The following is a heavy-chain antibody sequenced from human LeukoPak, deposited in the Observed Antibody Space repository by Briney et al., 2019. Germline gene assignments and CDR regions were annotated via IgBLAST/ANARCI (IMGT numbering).Heavy chain of an antibody. Sequence: QPGGSLRLSCEVSGFTFSSYWMSWVRQAPGKGLEWVANMKPDGSEKYYVDSVKGRFTISRDNSKNSLHLQMNSLRAEDTAVYYCARDPRQSHLVYTTGDYWGQGTLVTVSS. D-gene: IGHD2-2*02. CDR1: GFTFSSYW. CDR3: ARDPRQSHLVYTTGDY. V-gene: IGHV3-7*01. CDR2: MKPDGSEK. J-gene: IGHJ4*02.